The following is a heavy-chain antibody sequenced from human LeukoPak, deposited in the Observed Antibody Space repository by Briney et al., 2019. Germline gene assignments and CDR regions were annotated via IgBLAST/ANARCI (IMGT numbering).Heavy chain of an antibody. V-gene: IGHV4-59*01. CDR2: VDHTGST. CDR1: DDSITMYY. D-gene: IGHD4-11*01. J-gene: IGHJ6*03. CDR3: ARGRVSSSTWYSTYYYYFYMDV. Sequence: SETLSLTCTVSDDSITMYYWTWIRQPPGKGLEWIGYVDHTGSTKFNPSLNGRVSISRDTSKNLFSLRLRSVTAADTAVYFCARGRVSSSTWYSTYYYYFYMDVWSKGTTVTVSS.